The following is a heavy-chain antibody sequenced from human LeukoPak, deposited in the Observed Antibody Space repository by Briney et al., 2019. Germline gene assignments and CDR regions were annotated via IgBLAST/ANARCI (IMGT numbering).Heavy chain of an antibody. CDR2: IKHDGSEK. D-gene: IGHD3-3*01. CDR1: GFIFTNYF. CDR3: ATDRGWRTSGYYLCYFEY. V-gene: IGHV3-7*01. Sequence: GGSLRLSCAASGFIFTNYFMSWVRQAPGKGLEWVASIKHDGSEKYYVDSVRGRFTISRDNTMNSLYLQMSSPRAEDTAVYYCATDRGWRTSGYYLCYFEYWGQGTLVTFSS. J-gene: IGHJ4*02.